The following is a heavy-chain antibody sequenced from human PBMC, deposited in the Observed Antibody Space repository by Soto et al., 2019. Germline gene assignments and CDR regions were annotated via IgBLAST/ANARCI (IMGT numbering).Heavy chain of an antibody. D-gene: IGHD6-13*01. CDR2: ISGSGGST. J-gene: IGHJ1*01. Sequence: EVQLLESGGGLVQPGGSLRLSCAASGFTFSSYAMSWVRQAPGKGLEWASAISGSGGSTYYAASVKGRFTISRDNSKNTLYLLMNSLRAEDTAVYSCANTSSSWEYFQHWGQGTLVTVSS. CDR3: ANTSSSWEYFQH. V-gene: IGHV3-23*01. CDR1: GFTFSSYA.